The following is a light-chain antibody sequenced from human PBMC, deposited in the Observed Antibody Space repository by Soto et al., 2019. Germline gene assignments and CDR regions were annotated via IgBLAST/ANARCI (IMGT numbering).Light chain of an antibody. CDR2: AAS. J-gene: IGKJ3*01. V-gene: IGKV1-39*01. CDR3: QHTYSTPFS. CDR1: QSITIF. Sequence: DVQLTQSPSSLSASVGDGVTITCRASQSITIFLTWYQHKPGKAPTLLISAASTLQSGVPSRFSGSGFGTDFTLTISSLHPEDFATYYCQHTYSTPFSFGPGTKVDVK.